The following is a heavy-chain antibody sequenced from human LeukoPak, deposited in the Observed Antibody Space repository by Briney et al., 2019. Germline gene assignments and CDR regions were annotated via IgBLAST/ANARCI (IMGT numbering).Heavy chain of an antibody. CDR2: ISSNGGST. Sequence: GGSPRLSCSASGFTFSSYAMHWVRQAPGKGLEYVSAISSNGGSTYYADSVKGRFTISRDNSKNTLYLQMSSLRAEDTAVYYCVKDQSKWLVLGYFQHWGQGTLVTVSS. CDR3: VKDQSKWLVLGYFQH. CDR1: GFTFSSYA. V-gene: IGHV3-64D*06. J-gene: IGHJ1*01. D-gene: IGHD6-19*01.